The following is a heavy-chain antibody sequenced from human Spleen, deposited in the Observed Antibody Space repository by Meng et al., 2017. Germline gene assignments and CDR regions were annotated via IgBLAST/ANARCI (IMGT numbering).Heavy chain of an antibody. V-gene: IGHV4-59*12. J-gene: IGHJ6*02. Sequence: SETLSLTCTVSDDSITSYYWSWIRQPPGEGLEWIGYIYYSGITKYNPSLKSRVTISVDTSKNQFSLKLSSVTAADTAVYYCARGYSSSWYTPLTYYYYGMDVWGQGTTVTVSS. CDR2: IYYSGIT. CDR3: ARGYSSSWYTPLTYYYYGMDV. CDR1: DDSITSYY. D-gene: IGHD6-13*01.